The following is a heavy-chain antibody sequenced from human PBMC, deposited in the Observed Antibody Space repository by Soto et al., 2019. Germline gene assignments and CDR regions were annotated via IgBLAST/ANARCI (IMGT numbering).Heavy chain of an antibody. V-gene: IGHV4-31*03. CDR3: ARRGGLYYCGMDF. J-gene: IGHJ6*02. CDR1: GGSISSGGYY. Sequence: SETLSLTCTVSGGSISSGGYYWSWIRQHPGKGLEWIGYIYYSGSTYYNPSLKSRVTISVDTSKNQFSLKLSSVTAADTTVYYCARRGGLYYCGMDFSCPTTTVTRSS. D-gene: IGHD3-16*01. CDR2: IYYSGST.